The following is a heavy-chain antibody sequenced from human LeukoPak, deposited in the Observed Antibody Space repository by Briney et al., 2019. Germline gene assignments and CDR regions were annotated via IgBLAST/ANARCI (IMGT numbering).Heavy chain of an antibody. V-gene: IGHV4-59*01. CDR2: IHNSGST. J-gene: IGHJ4*02. CDR1: SDSISTYY. Sequence: TSETLSLTCTVASDSISTYYWSWIRQPPGKGLEWIGYIHNSGSTSYNPSLKSRLAMSLDTSKNQFSLNLNSVTAADTAVYYCARGIRGAADYWGQGTLVTVSS. D-gene: IGHD3-16*01. CDR3: ARGIRGAADY.